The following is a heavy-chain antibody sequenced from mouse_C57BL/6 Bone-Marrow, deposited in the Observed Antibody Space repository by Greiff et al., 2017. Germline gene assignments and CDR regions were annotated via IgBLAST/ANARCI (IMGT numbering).Heavy chain of an antibody. CDR3: ARSGYDYDWFAY. J-gene: IGHJ3*01. V-gene: IGHV1-18*01. CDR2: INPNNGGT. CDR1: GYTFTDYN. Sequence: EVHLQQSGPELVKPGASVKIPCKASGYTFTDYNMDWVKQSHGKSLEWIGDINPNNGGTIYNQRFKGKATLTVDKSSSTAYMELRSLTSEDTAVYYCARSGYDYDWFAYWGQGTLVTVSA. D-gene: IGHD2-4*01.